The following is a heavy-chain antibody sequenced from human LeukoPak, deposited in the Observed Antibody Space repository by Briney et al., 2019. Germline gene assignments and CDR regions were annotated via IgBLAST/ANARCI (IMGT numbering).Heavy chain of an antibody. D-gene: IGHD3-9*01. J-gene: IGHJ6*03. Sequence: GGSLRLSCAASGFSFSSYWMHWVRQAPGKGLVWVSRINSDGSSTSYADSVKGRFTISRDNAKNTLYLQMNSLRAEDTAVYYRARWNFDWLLDYYYYMDVWGKGTTVTISS. CDR3: ARWNFDWLLDYYYYMDV. CDR2: INSDGSST. V-gene: IGHV3-74*01. CDR1: GFSFSSYW.